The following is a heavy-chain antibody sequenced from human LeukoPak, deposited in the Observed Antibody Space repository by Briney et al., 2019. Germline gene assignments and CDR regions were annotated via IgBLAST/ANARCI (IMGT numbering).Heavy chain of an antibody. Sequence: GGSLRLSCAASGFTFSSYAMSWVRQAPGKGLEWVSAISGSGGSTYYADSVKGRFTNSRDNSQNTLYLQMNSLRAEDTAVYYCAKDPTYYDILTGYPSWGQGTLVTVSS. CDR3: AKDPTYYDILTGYPS. D-gene: IGHD3-9*01. CDR1: GFTFSSYA. V-gene: IGHV3-23*01. J-gene: IGHJ5*02. CDR2: ISGSGGST.